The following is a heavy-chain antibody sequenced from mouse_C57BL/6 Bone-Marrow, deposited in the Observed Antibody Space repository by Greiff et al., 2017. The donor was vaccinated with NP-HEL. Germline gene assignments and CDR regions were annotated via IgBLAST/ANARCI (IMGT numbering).Heavy chain of an antibody. CDR1: GFTFSSYG. CDR3: ARTGDYDAMDY. CDR2: ISSGGSYT. Sequence: DVHLVESGGDLVKPGGSLKLSCAASGFTFSSYGMSWVRQTPDKRLEWVATISSGGSYTYYPDSVKGRFTISRDNAKNTLYLQMSSLKSEDSAIYYCARTGDYDAMDYWGQGTSVTVSS. J-gene: IGHJ4*01. V-gene: IGHV5-6*01.